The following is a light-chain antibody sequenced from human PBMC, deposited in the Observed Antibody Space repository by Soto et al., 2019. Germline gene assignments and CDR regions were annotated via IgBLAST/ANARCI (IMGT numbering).Light chain of an antibody. V-gene: IGLV2-11*01. J-gene: IGLJ1*01. CDR3: CSYVGSYTSYV. CDR1: SSDVGTYNF. CDR2: DVT. Sequence: QSVLTQPRSVSGSPGQSVTISCTGTSSDVGTYNFVSWYQQHPGKAPKFMIYDVTKRPSGVPDRFSGSKSGNTASLTISGLQAEDEADYYCCSYVGSYTSYVFGTGTKVNVL.